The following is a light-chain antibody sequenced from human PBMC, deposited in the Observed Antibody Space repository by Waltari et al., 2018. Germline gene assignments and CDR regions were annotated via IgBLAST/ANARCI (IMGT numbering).Light chain of an antibody. V-gene: IGLV2-11*01. CDR3: CSYAGSYTAHVV. Sequence: QSALTQPRSVSGSPGQSVTIPCPGTSSDVGGYNYVSWSQQHPGKAPKLMIYDVSKRPSGVPDRFSGSKSGNTASLTISGLQAEDEADYYCCSYAGSYTAHVVFGGGTKLTVL. CDR2: DVS. J-gene: IGLJ2*01. CDR1: SSDVGGYNY.